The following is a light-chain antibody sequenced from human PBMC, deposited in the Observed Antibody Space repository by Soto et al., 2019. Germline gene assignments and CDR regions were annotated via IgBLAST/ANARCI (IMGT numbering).Light chain of an antibody. CDR1: QSVSRNF. V-gene: IGKV3-20*01. CDR3: QLYCGSGIT. Sequence: EIVLTQSPGTLSFSPGERATLSCRASQSVSRNFIAWDQQKPGQAPMLLIYGPSTRATGSADRFSGSGSGTDFTLAVNRLEPEGFAVYNCQLYCGSGITFGGGTEVEIK. J-gene: IGKJ4*01. CDR2: GPS.